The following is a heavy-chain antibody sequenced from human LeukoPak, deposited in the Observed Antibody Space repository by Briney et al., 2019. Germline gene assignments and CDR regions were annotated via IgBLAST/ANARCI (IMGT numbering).Heavy chain of an antibody. Sequence: SETLSLTCTVSGGSISSYYWSWIRQPPGKGLEWIGYIYYSGSTNYNPSLKSRVTISVDTSKNQFSLKLSSVTAADTAVYYCAREDGVATDYWGQGTLVTVSS. D-gene: IGHD3-3*01. CDR1: GGSISSYY. V-gene: IGHV4-59*12. CDR3: AREDGVATDY. J-gene: IGHJ4*02. CDR2: IYYSGST.